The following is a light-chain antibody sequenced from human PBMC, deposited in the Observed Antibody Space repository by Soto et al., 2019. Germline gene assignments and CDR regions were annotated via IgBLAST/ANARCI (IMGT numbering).Light chain of an antibody. CDR2: KIT. J-gene: IGKJ1*01. V-gene: IGKV2-24*01. Sequence: DIVMTQTPLSSPVTLGQAASISCRSNESIVHSDGNTYLNWLQKRPGQPPRLLIYKITDRFSGVPDRFRGSGAGPDFTLEISRVEPGDVGCYYCMQATQFPWTFGQGTKVEFK. CDR1: ESIVHSDGNTY. CDR3: MQATQFPWT.